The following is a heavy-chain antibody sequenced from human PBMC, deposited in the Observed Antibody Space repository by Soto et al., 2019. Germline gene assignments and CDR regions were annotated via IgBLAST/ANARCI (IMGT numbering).Heavy chain of an antibody. V-gene: IGHV3-23*01. CDR1: GFTFSSYA. D-gene: IGHD3-22*01. J-gene: IGHJ4*02. Sequence: GWSLRLSCAASGFTFSSYAMSWVRQAPGKGLEWVSAISGSGGSTYYADSVKGRFTISRDNSKNTLYLQMNSLRAEDTAVYYCAKDPAMIVVVITLEYWGKGTLVTVSS. CDR3: AKDPAMIVVVITLEY. CDR2: ISGSGGST.